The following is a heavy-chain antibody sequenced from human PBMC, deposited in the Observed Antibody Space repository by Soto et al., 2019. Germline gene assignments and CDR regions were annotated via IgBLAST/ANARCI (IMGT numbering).Heavy chain of an antibody. J-gene: IGHJ3*02. Sequence: GGSLRLSCAASGFTFSSYAMHWVRQAPGKGLEWVAVISYDGSNKYYADSVKGRFTISRDNSKNTLFVQMNSLRTEDTAVYYCAKRSAVAGPWAFDIWGPGAMVTVSS. CDR1: GFTFSSYA. D-gene: IGHD6-19*01. CDR2: ISYDGSNK. V-gene: IGHV3-30-3*02. CDR3: AKRSAVAGPWAFDI.